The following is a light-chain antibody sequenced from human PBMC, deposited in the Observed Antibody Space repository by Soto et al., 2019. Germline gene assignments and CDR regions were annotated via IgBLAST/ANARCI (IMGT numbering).Light chain of an antibody. CDR1: QSVNRN. CDR2: DAS. V-gene: IGKV3-15*01. Sequence: EIVMTQSPATLSVSPGERATLSCRASQSVNRNLAWYRQKPGQAPRLLISDASTRATGVPARFSGSGSGTEFTLTISSLQSEDSGIYYCQQYNFWPPLTFGGGTKLEIK. CDR3: QQYNFWPPLT. J-gene: IGKJ4*01.